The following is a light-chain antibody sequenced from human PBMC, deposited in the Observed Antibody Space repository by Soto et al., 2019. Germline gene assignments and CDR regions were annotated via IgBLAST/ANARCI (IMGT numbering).Light chain of an antibody. CDR3: QQFDSVPCT. Sequence: DLQMTQSPSSLSASVGDRVTITCQASQDINNYLIWYQHKPGKAPKLLIYDAFTLGTGVSSRFSGGGSGTHFTFTISSLQPEDIATYYCQQFDSVPCTFGQGTKLELK. CDR1: QDINNY. J-gene: IGKJ2*02. CDR2: DAF. V-gene: IGKV1-33*01.